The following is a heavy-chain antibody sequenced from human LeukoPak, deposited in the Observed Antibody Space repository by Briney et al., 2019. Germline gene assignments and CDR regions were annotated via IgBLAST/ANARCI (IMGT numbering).Heavy chain of an antibody. D-gene: IGHD5-24*01. Sequence: SQTLSLTCTVSGDSINSGSYYWSWIRQPAGKGLEWIGRIYTSGSTNYNPSLKSRVTISVDTSKNQFSLKLTSVTAADTAVYYCARGRDGYNFLNRGEYYYFDYWGQGTLVTVSS. J-gene: IGHJ4*02. V-gene: IGHV4-61*02. CDR3: ARGRDGYNFLNRGEYYYFDY. CDR2: IYTSGST. CDR1: GDSINSGSYY.